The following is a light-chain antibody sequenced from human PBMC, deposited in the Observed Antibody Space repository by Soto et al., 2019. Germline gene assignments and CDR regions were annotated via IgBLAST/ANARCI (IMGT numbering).Light chain of an antibody. Sequence: QSALTQPPSASGPPGQSVTISCTGTKNDIGVYDFVSWYQPHPGKAPRLIIYEVVQRPSGVPDRSSGSKSGNTASLTVSGLQAADEANYFCKSYAGSNTYVFGSGTKVTVL. V-gene: IGLV2-8*01. CDR2: EVV. CDR1: KNDIGVYDF. CDR3: KSYAGSNTYV. J-gene: IGLJ1*01.